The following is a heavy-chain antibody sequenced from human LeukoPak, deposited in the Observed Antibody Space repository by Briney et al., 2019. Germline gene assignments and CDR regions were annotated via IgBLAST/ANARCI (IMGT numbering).Heavy chain of an antibody. D-gene: IGHD2-2*01. CDR1: GYTFTGFY. Sequence: ASVKVSCKASGYTFTGFYMHWVRQAPGQGLEWMGYIYPNSGAAKYAQKFQGRVTLTRDTSISTAYMELSGLRSDDTAVYYCARDLRGYCSSTSCYPAYWGQGTLVTVSS. CDR3: ARDLRGYCSSTSCYPAY. J-gene: IGHJ4*02. CDR2: IYPNSGAA. V-gene: IGHV1-2*02.